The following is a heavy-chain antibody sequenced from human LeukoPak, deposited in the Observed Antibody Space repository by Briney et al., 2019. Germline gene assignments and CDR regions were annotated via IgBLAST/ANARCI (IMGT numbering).Heavy chain of an antibody. CDR2: IYPGDSDT. CDR3: ARLVPAANWFDP. J-gene: IGHJ5*02. V-gene: IGHV5-51*01. CDR1: GYSFTSYW. Sequence: GESLKISCKASGYSFTSYWIGWVRQMPGKGLEWMGIIYPGDSDTRYSPSLQGQVTISADKSISTAYLQWSSLQASDTAMYYCARLVPAANWFDPWGQGTLVTVSS. D-gene: IGHD2-2*01.